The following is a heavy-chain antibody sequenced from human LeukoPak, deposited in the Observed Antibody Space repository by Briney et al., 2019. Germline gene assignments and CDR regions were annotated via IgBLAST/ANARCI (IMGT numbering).Heavy chain of an antibody. CDR3: ARVRSSGWSYFDY. CDR1: GFTFSSYW. D-gene: IGHD6-19*01. V-gene: IGHV3-74*01. CDR2: INSDGSGT. J-gene: IGHJ4*02. Sequence: GGSLRLSCAASGFTFSSYWMHWVRQAPGKGLVWVSRINSDGSGTTYADSVKGRFTISRDNAKNALYLQMNSLRAEDTAVYYCARVRSSGWSYFDYWGQGTLVTVSS.